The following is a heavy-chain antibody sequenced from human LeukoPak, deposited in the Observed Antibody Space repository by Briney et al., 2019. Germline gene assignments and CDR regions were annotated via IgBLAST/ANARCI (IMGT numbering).Heavy chain of an antibody. V-gene: IGHV4-34*01. D-gene: IGHD5-18*01. CDR2: INHSGGT. J-gene: IGHJ4*02. Sequence: PSETLSLTCAVYGGSFSGYYWSWIRQPPGKGLEWIGEINHSGGTNYNPSLKSRVTISVDTSKNQFSLKLSSVTAADTAVYYCASRDTATGLDWGQGTLVTVSS. CDR1: GGSFSGYY. CDR3: ASRDTATGLD.